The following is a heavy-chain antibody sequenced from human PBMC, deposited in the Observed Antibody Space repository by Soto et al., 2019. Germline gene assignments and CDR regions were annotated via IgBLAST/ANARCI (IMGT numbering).Heavy chain of an antibody. CDR3: ARAGGYDFWSGYYTPYYYCGMDV. Sequence: SETLSLTCTVSGGSISSYYWSWIRQPPGKGLEWIGYIYYSGSTNSNPSLKSRVTISVDTSKNQFSLKLSSVTAADPAVYYCARAGGYDFWSGYYTPYYYCGMDVWGQGTTVTVSS. D-gene: IGHD3-3*01. V-gene: IGHV4-59*01. J-gene: IGHJ6*02. CDR2: IYYSGST. CDR1: GGSISSYY.